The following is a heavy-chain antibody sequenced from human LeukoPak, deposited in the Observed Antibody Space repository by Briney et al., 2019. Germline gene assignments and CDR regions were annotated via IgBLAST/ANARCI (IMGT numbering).Heavy chain of an antibody. CDR2: INPSGGST. D-gene: IGHD5-18*01. V-gene: IGHV1-46*01. Sequence: GASVKVSCKASGYTFTSYYIHWVRQAPGQGLEWMGIINPSGGSTNYAQKFQGRVTMTRDTSTSTVYMELRSLRSDDTAVYYCARDHVDTEEPVFYALKNWFDPWGQGTLVTVSS. CDR1: GYTFTSYY. J-gene: IGHJ5*02. CDR3: ARDHVDTEEPVFYALKNWFDP.